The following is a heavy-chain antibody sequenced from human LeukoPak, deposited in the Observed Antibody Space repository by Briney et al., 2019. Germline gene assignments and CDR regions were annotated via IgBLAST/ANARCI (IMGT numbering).Heavy chain of an antibody. V-gene: IGHV1-8*03. CDR2: MNPNSGNT. CDR3: AKRRPSMVRGPFDY. CDR1: GYTFTSYD. D-gene: IGHD3-10*01. Sequence: ASVKVSCKASGYTFTSYDINWVRQATGQGLEWMGWMNPNSGNTDYAQKFQGRLTITINTSISTTYMELSSLRSEDTAVYYCAKRRPSMVRGPFDYWGQGTLVTVSP. J-gene: IGHJ4*02.